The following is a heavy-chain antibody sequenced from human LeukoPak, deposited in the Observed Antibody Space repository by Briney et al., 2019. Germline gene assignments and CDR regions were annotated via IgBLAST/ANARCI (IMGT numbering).Heavy chain of an antibody. CDR3: ARGSGIAARLSWPDV. D-gene: IGHD6-6*01. Sequence: SETLSLTCDVYGGSFSGYYWSWIRQPPGKGLEWIGEINHSGSTNYNPSLKSRVTISVDTSKNQFSLKLSSVTAADTAVYYCARGSGIAARLSWPDVWGQGTTVTVSS. V-gene: IGHV4-34*01. J-gene: IGHJ6*02. CDR1: GGSFSGYY. CDR2: INHSGST.